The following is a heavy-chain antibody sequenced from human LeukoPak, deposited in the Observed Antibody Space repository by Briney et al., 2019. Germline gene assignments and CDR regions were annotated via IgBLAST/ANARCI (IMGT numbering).Heavy chain of an antibody. J-gene: IGHJ4*02. V-gene: IGHV4-34*01. CDR3: ARAGVYAGYSYSGAKLDY. CDR1: GGSFSGYY. D-gene: IGHD5-18*01. Sequence: SETPSLTCAVYGGSFSGYYWSWIRQPPGKGLEWIGEINHSGSTNYNPSLKSRVTISVDTSKNQFSLKLSSVTAADTAVYYCARAGVYAGYSYSGAKLDYWGQGTLVTVSS. CDR2: INHSGST.